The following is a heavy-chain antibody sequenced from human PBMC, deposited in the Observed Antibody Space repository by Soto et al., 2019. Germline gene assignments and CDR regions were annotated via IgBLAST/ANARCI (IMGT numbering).Heavy chain of an antibody. J-gene: IGHJ6*03. CDR1: GFTFSSYW. CDR3: AREVQLWSRQADYYYMDV. Sequence: GGSLRLSCAASGFTFSSYWMSWVRQAPGKGLERVTNKKQVGSEKYFVDSVKGRFTISRDNAKISLYLQMNSLRAEDTAVYYCAREVQLWSRQADYYYMDVWGKGTTVTVSS. CDR2: KKQVGSEK. V-gene: IGHV3-7*01. D-gene: IGHD5-18*01.